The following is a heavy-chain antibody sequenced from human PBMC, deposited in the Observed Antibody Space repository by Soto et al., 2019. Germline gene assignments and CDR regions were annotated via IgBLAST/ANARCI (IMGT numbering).Heavy chain of an antibody. J-gene: IGHJ4*02. V-gene: IGHV3-74*01. CDR1: GFTFNNYW. CDR2: IKTDGSSP. CDR3: ARHRIAGSGSCDN. D-gene: IGHD3-10*01. Sequence: PGGSLRLSCAASGFTFNNYWMHWVRQAPGKGLVWVSRIKTDGSSPNYADSVEGRFTISSDNAKNTLYLQMNSLRVEDTAVYYCARHRIAGSGSCDNWGQGTPVPVYS.